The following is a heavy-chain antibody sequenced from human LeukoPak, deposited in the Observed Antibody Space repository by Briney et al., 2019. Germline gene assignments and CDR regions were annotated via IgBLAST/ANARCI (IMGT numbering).Heavy chain of an antibody. D-gene: IGHD6-13*01. CDR3: ARDEESAAYGMDV. CDR1: GGSISSYY. J-gene: IGHJ6*02. V-gene: IGHV4-59*01. Sequence: SETLSLTCTVSGGSISSYYWSWIRQPPGKGLEWIRYIYYSGSTNYNPSLKSRVTISVDTSKNQFSLKLSSVTAADTAVYYCARDEESAAYGMDVWGQGTTVTVSS. CDR2: IYYSGST.